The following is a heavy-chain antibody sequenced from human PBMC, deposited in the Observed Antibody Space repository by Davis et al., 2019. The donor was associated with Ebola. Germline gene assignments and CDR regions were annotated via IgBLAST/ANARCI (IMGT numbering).Heavy chain of an antibody. CDR2: IIPIFGTA. Sequence: SVKVSCKASGGTFSSYAISWVRQAPGQGLEWMGGIIPIFGTANYAQKFQGRVTITADESTSTAYMELSSLRSEDTAVYYCARVTMVRGVLYAFDIWGQGTMVTVSS. CDR3: ARVTMVRGVLYAFDI. CDR1: GGTFSSYA. J-gene: IGHJ3*02. V-gene: IGHV1-69*13. D-gene: IGHD3-10*01.